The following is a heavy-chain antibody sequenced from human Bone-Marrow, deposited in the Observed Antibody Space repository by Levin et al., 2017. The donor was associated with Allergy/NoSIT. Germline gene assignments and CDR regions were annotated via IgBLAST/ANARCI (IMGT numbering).Heavy chain of an antibody. CDR2: IYNTGKT. CDR1: GVSLGSSSYY. J-gene: IGHJ4*02. CDR3: ARDPYYYDNNDYYYVEDKY. V-gene: IGHV4-39*06. Sequence: SETLSLTCTVSGVSLGSSSYYWGWIRQPPGNGLEWIGSIYNTGKTFYNPSLKSRVTISMDTSKNQFPLKLDSVTAADTAVYYCARDPYYYDNNDYYYVEDKYWGQGTLVTVSS. D-gene: IGHD3-22*01.